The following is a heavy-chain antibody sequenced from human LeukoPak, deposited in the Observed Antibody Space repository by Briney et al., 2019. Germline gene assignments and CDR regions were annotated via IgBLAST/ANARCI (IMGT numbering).Heavy chain of an antibody. Sequence: GGSLRLSCAASGFTFSSYAMSWVRQAPGKGLEWVSGISGSGGNTYYADSVKGRFTIYRDNSKNTVFLQMNSLRAEDTAVYYCAKDVKGSSGWYGDYWGQGTLVTVSS. V-gene: IGHV3-23*01. CDR3: AKDVKGSSGWYGDY. CDR2: ISGSGGNT. D-gene: IGHD6-19*01. CDR1: GFTFSSYA. J-gene: IGHJ4*02.